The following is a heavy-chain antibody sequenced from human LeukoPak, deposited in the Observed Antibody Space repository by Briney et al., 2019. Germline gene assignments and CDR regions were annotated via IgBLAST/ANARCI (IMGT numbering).Heavy chain of an antibody. V-gene: IGHV3-30*03. J-gene: IGHJ5*02. CDR2: ISYDGSNK. CDR3: ARFQPIYTNSYAWFDP. D-gene: IGHD2-8*01. CDR1: GFTFGSYG. Sequence: PGGSLRLSCAASGFTFGSYGMHWVRQAPGKGLEWVAVISYDGSNKYYADSVKGRFTISRDNSKNTLYLQMNSLRAEDTAVYYCARFQPIYTNSYAWFDPWGQGTLVTVSS.